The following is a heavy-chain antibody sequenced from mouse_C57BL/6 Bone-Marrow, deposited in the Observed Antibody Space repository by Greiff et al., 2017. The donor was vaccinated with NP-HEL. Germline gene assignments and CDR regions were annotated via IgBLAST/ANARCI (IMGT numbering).Heavy chain of an antibody. CDR3: ARWHYGSSYEFAY. Sequence: EVQLQQSGPELVKPGASVKIPCKASGYTFTDYNMDWVKQSHGKSLEWIGDINPNNGGTIYNQKFKGKATLTVDKSSSTAYMELRSLTSEDTAVYYCARWHYGSSYEFAYWGQGTLVTVSA. CDR1: GYTFTDYN. J-gene: IGHJ3*01. D-gene: IGHD1-1*01. CDR2: INPNNGGT. V-gene: IGHV1-18*01.